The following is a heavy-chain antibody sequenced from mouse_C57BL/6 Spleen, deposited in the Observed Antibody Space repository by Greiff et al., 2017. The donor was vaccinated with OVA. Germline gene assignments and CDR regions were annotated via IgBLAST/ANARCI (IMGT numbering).Heavy chain of an antibody. D-gene: IGHD1-1*01. J-gene: IGHJ3*01. Sequence: EVKLMESGGGLVKPGGSLKLSCAASGFTFSSYAMSWVRQTPEKRLEWVATISDGGSYTYYPDNVKGRFTISRDNAKNNLYLQMSQLKSEDTAMYYCAREGYYGSSYEFAYWGQGTLVTVSA. CDR2: ISDGGSYT. CDR1: GFTFSSYA. CDR3: AREGYYGSSYEFAY. V-gene: IGHV5-4*01.